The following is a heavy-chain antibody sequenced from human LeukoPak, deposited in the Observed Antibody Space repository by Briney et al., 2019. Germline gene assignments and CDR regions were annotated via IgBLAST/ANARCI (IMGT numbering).Heavy chain of an antibody. V-gene: IGHV3-23*01. D-gene: IGHD6-19*01. CDR1: GFTFSSYG. J-gene: IGHJ3*02. CDR2: LSGSGGDT. CDR3: TTGLSSGWYLGDAFDI. Sequence: GGSLRLSCAASGFTFSSYGMSWVRQPPGKGLEWVSGLSGSGGDTYYADSVKGRFTISRDNSKNTLYLQMNSLKTEDTAVYYCTTGLSSGWYLGDAFDIWGQGTMVTVSS.